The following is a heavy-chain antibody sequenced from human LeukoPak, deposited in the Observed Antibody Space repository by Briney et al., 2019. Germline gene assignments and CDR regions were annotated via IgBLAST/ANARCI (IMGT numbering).Heavy chain of an antibody. CDR2: IKQDGSEK. CDR3: APEDTAMVEHLDFDY. D-gene: IGHD5-18*01. J-gene: IGHJ4*02. V-gene: IGHV3-7*01. CDR1: GFTFSTYW. Sequence: GGSLRLSCAASGFTFSTYWMSWVRQAPGKGLEWVANIKQDGSEKYYVDSVKGRFTISRDNAKNSLYLQMDSLRAEDTAVYYCAPEDTAMVEHLDFDYWGQGTLVTVSS.